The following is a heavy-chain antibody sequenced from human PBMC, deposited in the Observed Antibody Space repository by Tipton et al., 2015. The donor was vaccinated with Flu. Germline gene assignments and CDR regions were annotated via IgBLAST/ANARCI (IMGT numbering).Heavy chain of an antibody. CDR3: ARDGASWVQRMDV. D-gene: IGHD1-1*01. V-gene: IGHV3-23*01. Sequence: SLRLSCAASGFTFINYAMHWVRQAPGKGLEWVSSISGSGYTTYSAASLKGRFTISRDNSRDTLYLQMNSLRAEDTAVYYCARDGASWVQRMDVWGQGTTVTVSS. J-gene: IGHJ6*02. CDR2: ISGSGYTT. CDR1: GFTFINYA.